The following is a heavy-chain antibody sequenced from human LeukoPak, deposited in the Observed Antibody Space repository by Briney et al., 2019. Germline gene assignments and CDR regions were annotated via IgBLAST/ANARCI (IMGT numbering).Heavy chain of an antibody. D-gene: IGHD4-17*01. Sequence: SETLSLTCAVYGGSFSGYYWSWIRHPPGKGLEWIGEINHSGSTNYNPSLTSRVTISVDTSKNQFSLELSSVTAADTAVYYCARIGYGDYSDYWGQGTLVTVSS. CDR1: GGSFSGYY. CDR3: ARIGYGDYSDY. CDR2: INHSGST. V-gene: IGHV4-34*01. J-gene: IGHJ4*02.